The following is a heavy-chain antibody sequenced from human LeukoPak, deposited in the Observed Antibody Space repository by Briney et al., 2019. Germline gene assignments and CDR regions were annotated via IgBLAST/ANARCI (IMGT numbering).Heavy chain of an antibody. D-gene: IGHD1-26*01. Sequence: ASVKVSCKASGYTFTGYYLHWVRQAPGQGLKWMGRINPNTGDTDYAQEFQGRVTITRDTSINTAYMELSSLRSEDTAVYYCARVGMGFANYWGQGTLVTVSS. V-gene: IGHV1-2*06. CDR3: ARVGMGFANY. CDR2: INPNTGDT. J-gene: IGHJ4*02. CDR1: GYTFTGYY.